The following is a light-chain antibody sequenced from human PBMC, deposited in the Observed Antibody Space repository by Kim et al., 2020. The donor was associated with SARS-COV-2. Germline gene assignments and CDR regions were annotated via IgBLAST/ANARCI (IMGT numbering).Light chain of an antibody. CDR2: LGS. CDR1: QSLLYSNGYNY. J-gene: IGKJ1*01. CDR3: MQALQTPWT. Sequence: DIVMTQSPLSLPVTPGEPASISCRSSQSLLYSNGYNYLDWYLQKPGQSPQLLICLGSNRASAVPDRFSGSGSGTDFTLKISRVEAEDVGVYYCMQALQTPWTFGQGTKVDIK. V-gene: IGKV2-28*01.